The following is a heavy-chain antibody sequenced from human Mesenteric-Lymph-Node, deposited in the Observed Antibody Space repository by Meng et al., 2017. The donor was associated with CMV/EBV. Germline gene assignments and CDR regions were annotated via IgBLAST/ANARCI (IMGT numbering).Heavy chain of an antibody. CDR1: GFTFSRYA. J-gene: IGHJ6*02. V-gene: IGHV3-30*02. CDR3: ARASRPDYGMDV. CDR2: IRYDGSSQ. Sequence: GGSLRLSCAASGFTFSRYAMHWVRQAPGKGLEWVAFIRYDGSSQYYADSVKGRFTISRDNSKNTLYLQMNSLRAEDTAVYYCARASRPDYGMDVWGQGTTVTVSS. D-gene: IGHD6-6*01.